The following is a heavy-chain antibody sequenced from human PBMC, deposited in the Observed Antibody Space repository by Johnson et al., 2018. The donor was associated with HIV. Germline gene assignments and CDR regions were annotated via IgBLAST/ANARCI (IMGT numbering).Heavy chain of an antibody. J-gene: IGHJ3*02. Sequence: QVQLVESGGGVVQSGRSLILSCAASGFTFSSYAMHWVRQAPGKGLEWVAVISYDGSNKYYADSVKGRFTISRDNAKNSLYLQMNSLRAEDTAVYYCAREGWNSSSWYRMSAFDIWGQGTMVTVSS. CDR3: AREGWNSSSWYRMSAFDI. CDR2: ISYDGSNK. CDR1: GFTFSSYA. D-gene: IGHD6-13*01. V-gene: IGHV3-30*04.